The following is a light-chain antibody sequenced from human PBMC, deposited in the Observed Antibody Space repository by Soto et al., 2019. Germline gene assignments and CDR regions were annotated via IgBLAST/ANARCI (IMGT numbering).Light chain of an antibody. CDR3: ASYTASSTLEV. CDR2: EVS. V-gene: IGLV2-14*01. J-gene: IGLJ1*01. Sequence: QSVLTQPASVSGSPGQSITISCTGTSSDVGGYKHVSWYQHHPGKAPKLMIYEVSNRPSGVSNRFSGSKSGNTASLTISGLQAEDEADYYCASYTASSTLEVFGTGTKLTVL. CDR1: SSDVGGYKH.